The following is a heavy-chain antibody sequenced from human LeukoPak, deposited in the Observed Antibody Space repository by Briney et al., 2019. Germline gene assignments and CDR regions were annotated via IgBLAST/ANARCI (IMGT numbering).Heavy chain of an antibody. CDR3: AKDLSGWSTGNFDY. Sequence: PGGSLRLSCAVSGFTFSDYGMNWVRQAPGKGLEWVSSISSSSSYIYYADSMKGRFTISRDNAKNSLYLQMNSLRAEDTAVYYCAKDLSGWSTGNFDYWGQGTLVTVSS. J-gene: IGHJ4*02. CDR1: GFTFSDYG. V-gene: IGHV3-21*04. CDR2: ISSSSSYI. D-gene: IGHD6-19*01.